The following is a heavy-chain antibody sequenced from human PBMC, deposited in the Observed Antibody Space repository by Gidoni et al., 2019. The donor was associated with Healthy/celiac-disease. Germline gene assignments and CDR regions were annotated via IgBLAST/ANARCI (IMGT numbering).Heavy chain of an antibody. Sequence: EVQLVESGGGLVKPGGSLRLSCAASGFTFSSYSMNWVRQAPGKGLEWVSSISSSSSYIYYADSVKGRFTISRDNAKNSLYLQMNSLRAEDTAVYYCARDPIVLRYFDWGENWFDPWGQGTLVTVSS. V-gene: IGHV3-21*01. CDR2: ISSSSSYI. CDR1: GFTFSSYS. CDR3: ARDPIVLRYFDWGENWFDP. J-gene: IGHJ5*02. D-gene: IGHD3-9*01.